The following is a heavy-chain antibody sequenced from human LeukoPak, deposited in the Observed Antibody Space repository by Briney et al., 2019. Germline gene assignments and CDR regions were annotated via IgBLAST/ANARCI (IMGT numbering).Heavy chain of an antibody. CDR2: IIPILGIA. D-gene: IGHD1-26*01. J-gene: IGHJ4*02. CDR3: AXXXRIKWELLL. V-gene: IGHV1-69*04. Sequence: ASVKVSCKASGGTFSSYAISWVRQAPGQGLEWMGRIIPILGIANYAQKFQGRVTITADKSTSTAYMELSSLRSEDTAVYYCAXXXRIKWELLLWGQGTLVTVSS. CDR1: GGTFSSYA.